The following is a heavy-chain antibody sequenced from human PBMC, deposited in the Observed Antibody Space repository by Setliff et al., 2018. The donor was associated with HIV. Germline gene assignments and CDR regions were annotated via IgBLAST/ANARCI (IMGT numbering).Heavy chain of an antibody. V-gene: IGHV1-46*01. J-gene: IGHJ3*02. CDR3: ASAGAWQRNALDI. CDR2: ISPTGGST. Sequence: ASVKVSCKPSGYSFTNHYMHWVRQAPGQGLEWMGVISPTGGSTRNTQKFQGRVAMTRDTSTSTVYMELSSLRSEDTAVYYCASAGAWQRNALDIWGQGTMGTVSS. CDR1: GYSFTNHY. D-gene: IGHD5-12*01.